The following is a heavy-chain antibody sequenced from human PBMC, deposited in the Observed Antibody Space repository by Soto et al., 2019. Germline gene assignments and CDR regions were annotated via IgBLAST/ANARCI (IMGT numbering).Heavy chain of an antibody. J-gene: IGHJ4*02. CDR3: AKGVAAWGYFDY. D-gene: IGHD2-15*01. Sequence: DVQLVESGGGLVQPGRSLRLSCAASGFTFDDYAMHWVRQAPGKGLEWVSGISWNSGSIGYADSVKGRFTISRDNAKNSLSPQMNSRRAEDTALYYCAKGVAAWGYFDYGGQGTLVTVSS. CDR2: ISWNSGSI. V-gene: IGHV3-9*01. CDR1: GFTFDDYA.